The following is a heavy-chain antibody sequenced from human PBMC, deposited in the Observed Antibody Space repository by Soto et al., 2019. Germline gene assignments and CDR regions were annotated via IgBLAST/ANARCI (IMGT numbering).Heavy chain of an antibody. D-gene: IGHD2-15*01. J-gene: IGHJ4*02. V-gene: IGHV3-23*01. CDR3: AKTVSIAVVAAPNFDS. Sequence: EVQLLESGGGLVQPGGSLRLSCAASGFTFSRFDMSWVRQAPGKGLQWVAGISLGGGSTYYAESVKGRFTISRDNSENTLYLQINTLRGEDTAVYYCAKTVSIAVVAAPNFDSWGQGTLVTVSS. CDR1: GFTFSRFD. CDR2: ISLGGGST.